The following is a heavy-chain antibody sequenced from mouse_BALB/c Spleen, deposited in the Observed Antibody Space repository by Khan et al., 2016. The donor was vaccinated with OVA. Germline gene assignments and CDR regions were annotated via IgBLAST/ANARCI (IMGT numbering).Heavy chain of an antibody. V-gene: IGHV2-9*02. Sequence: QVQLKQSGPGLVAPSQSLSITCTVSGFSLTTYGVHWVRQPPGKGLEWLGVIWAGGSTNYNSALMSRLSISKDNSKSQVFLKMNSLQTDDTAMYFCVRFYDPYYALDYWGQGTAVTVSS. CDR2: IWAGGST. D-gene: IGHD2-3*01. CDR3: VRFYDPYYALDY. J-gene: IGHJ4*01. CDR1: GFSLTTYG.